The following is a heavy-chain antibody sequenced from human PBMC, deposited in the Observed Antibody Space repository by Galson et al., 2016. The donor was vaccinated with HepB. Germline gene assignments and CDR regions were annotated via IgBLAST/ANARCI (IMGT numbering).Heavy chain of an antibody. V-gene: IGHV3-66*01. J-gene: IGHJ4*02. CDR1: GFTFSSYW. Sequence: SLRLSCATSGFTFSSYWMTWVRQAPGKGLEWVSLIYSGGNTLYADSVKGRFSISRDNSKNTLYLQMNSLSAEDTAVYYCARNPGASTWGWGQGTLVTVAS. CDR2: IYSGGNT. D-gene: IGHD6-13*01. CDR3: ARNPGASTWG.